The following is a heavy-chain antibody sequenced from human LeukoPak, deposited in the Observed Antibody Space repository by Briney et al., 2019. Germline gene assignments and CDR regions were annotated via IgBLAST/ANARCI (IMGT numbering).Heavy chain of an antibody. CDR1: RFTFSGYA. V-gene: IGHV3-23*01. CDR2: ISGSGGNT. CDR3: AEGGYSGSSGDFDY. D-gene: IGHD1-26*01. J-gene: IGHJ4*02. Sequence: GGSLRLSCAASRFTFSGYAMSWVRQAPGKGLEWVSTISGSGGNTSYADSVKGRFTISRDNSKSTLYLRLNSLGAEDTAVYYCAEGGYSGSSGDFDYWGQGTLVTVSS.